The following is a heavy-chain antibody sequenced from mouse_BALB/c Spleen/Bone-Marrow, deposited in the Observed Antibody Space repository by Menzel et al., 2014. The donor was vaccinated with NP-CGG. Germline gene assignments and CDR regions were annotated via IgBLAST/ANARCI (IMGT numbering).Heavy chain of an antibody. CDR1: GFTFSNYG. Sequence: EVHLVESGGDLVKPGGSLKLSCAASGFTFSNYGMSWVRQTPDKRLEWVATINSDGTYTYYPDSVKGRFTISRDNAKNTLYLLMSSLKSEDTAMYYCARHRADYYAMDYWGQGTSVTVSS. CDR3: ARHRADYYAMDY. V-gene: IGHV5-6*01. J-gene: IGHJ4*01. D-gene: IGHD3-3*01. CDR2: INSDGTYT.